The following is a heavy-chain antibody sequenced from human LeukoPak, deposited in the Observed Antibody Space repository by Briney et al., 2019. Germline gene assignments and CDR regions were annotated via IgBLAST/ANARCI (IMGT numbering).Heavy chain of an antibody. Sequence: SETLSLTCTVSGGSISSSSYYWGWIRQPPGKGLEWIGSLYSSGNTHYNPSLKSRVTISVDTSKNQFSLKLSSVTAADTAVYYCARSITSSWYGDFQHWGQGTLVTVSS. CDR1: GGSISSSSYY. CDR2: LYSSGNT. CDR3: ARSITSSWYGDFQH. V-gene: IGHV4-39*07. J-gene: IGHJ1*01. D-gene: IGHD6-13*01.